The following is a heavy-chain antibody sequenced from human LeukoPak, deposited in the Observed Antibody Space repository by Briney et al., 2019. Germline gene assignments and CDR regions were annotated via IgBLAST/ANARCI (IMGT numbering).Heavy chain of an antibody. J-gene: IGHJ6*04. D-gene: IGHD3-9*01. V-gene: IGHV3-30*04. CDR1: GFTFSSYA. CDR3: TRDDIIGDIMACLIYYYYYYGMDV. CDR2: ISYDGSNK. Sequence: GRSLRLSCAASGFTFSSYAMHWVRQAPGKGLEWVAVISYDGSNKYYADSVKGRFTISRDNSKNTLYLQMNSLRADDTAVYYWTRDDIIGDIMACLIYYYYYYGMDVWGKGTTVTVSS.